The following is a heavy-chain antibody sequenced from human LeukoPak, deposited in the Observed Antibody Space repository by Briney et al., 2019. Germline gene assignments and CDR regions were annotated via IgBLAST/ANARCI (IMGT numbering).Heavy chain of an antibody. J-gene: IGHJ4*02. CDR2: ISAYNGNT. V-gene: IGHV1-18*01. CDR1: GYSFTSYG. Sequence: GESLKISCKGSGYSFTSYGISWVRQAPGQGLEWMGWISAYNGNTNYAQKLQGRVTMTTDTSTSTAYMELRSLRSDDTAVYYCARKWTVVTLDYWGQGTLVTVSS. CDR3: ARKWTVVTLDY. D-gene: IGHD4-23*01.